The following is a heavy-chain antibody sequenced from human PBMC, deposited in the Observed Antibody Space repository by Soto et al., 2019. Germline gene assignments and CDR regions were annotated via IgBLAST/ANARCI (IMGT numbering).Heavy chain of an antibody. CDR3: ARDVFCGGAPACPDMDV. D-gene: IGHD2-21*01. J-gene: IGHJ6*02. CDR2: ISGYNGNT. Sequence: ASVKVSWKASGYTFSGYSITWVRQAPGQGLEWMGRISGYNGNTNYARTLRDRLTLTTDTSTSTAYMELRSLTSDDTAVYYCARDVFCGGAPACPDMDVWGQGTTVTVSS. CDR1: GYTFSGYS. V-gene: IGHV1-18*04.